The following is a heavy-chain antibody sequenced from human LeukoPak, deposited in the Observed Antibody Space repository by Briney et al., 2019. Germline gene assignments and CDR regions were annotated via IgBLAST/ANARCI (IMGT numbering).Heavy chain of an antibody. CDR1: GYTFTSYY. V-gene: IGHV1-46*01. D-gene: IGHD2-15*01. CDR2: INPSGGST. CDR3: ARDGVLGYCSGGSCPWDY. Sequence: GASVKVSRKASGYTFTSYYMHWVRQAPGQGLEWMGIINPSGGSTSYAQKFQGRVTMTRDTSTSTVYMELSSLRSEDTAVCYCARDGVLGYCSGGSCPWDYWGQGTLVTVSS. J-gene: IGHJ4*02.